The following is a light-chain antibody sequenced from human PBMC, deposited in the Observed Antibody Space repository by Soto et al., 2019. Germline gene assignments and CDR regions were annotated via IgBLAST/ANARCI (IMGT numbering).Light chain of an antibody. CDR2: GAS. V-gene: IGKV3-20*01. CDR1: QSVSSTY. Sequence: EIVLTQSPGTLSLSPGERATLSCRASQSVSSTYLAWYQQKPGQAPRLLIYGASSRATGIPYRFSGSGSGTDFTLTISRLEPKDFALYYCQHYGSSTAKFGQGTKVEIK. CDR3: QHYGSSTAK. J-gene: IGKJ1*01.